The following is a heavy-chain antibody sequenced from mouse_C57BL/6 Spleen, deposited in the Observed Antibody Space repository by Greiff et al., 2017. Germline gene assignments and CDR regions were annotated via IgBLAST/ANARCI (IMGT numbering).Heavy chain of an antibody. CDR2: IRSKSSNYAT. J-gene: IGHJ1*03. CDR3: VRDYYGNYGWYFDV. CDR1: GFTFNTYA. Sequence: EVKLEESGGGLVQPKGSLKLSCAASGFTFNTYAMHWVRQAPGKGLEWVARIRSKSSNYATYYADSVKDRFTISRDDSQGMLYLQMNNLKPEDTAMYYCVRDYYGNYGWYFDVWGTGTTVTVSS. D-gene: IGHD2-1*01. V-gene: IGHV10-3*01.